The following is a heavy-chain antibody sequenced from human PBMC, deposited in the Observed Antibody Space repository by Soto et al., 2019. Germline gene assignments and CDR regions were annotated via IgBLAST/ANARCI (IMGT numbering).Heavy chain of an antibody. D-gene: IGHD2-2*01. V-gene: IGHV3-23*01. Sequence: DVQLLESGGGLVQPGGSLRLSCAASGFTFGSYTMSWVRQAPGKGLEWISSISASGGRPSYADSVQGRFIISRDNSMNTVYLQMSSLRAEDMAMYHRAKARCSTSDCYVPDSWGQGTLVTVSS. CDR1: GFTFGSYT. J-gene: IGHJ5*01. CDR2: ISASGGRP. CDR3: AKARCSTSDCYVPDS.